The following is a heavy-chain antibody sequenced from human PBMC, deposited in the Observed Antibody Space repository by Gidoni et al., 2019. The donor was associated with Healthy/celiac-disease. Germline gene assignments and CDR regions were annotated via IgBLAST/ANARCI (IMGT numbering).Heavy chain of an antibody. J-gene: IGHJ3*01. CDR1: GFTFSSYW. Sequence: EMRLVESGGGLVQPGGSLRLLCASPGFTFSSYWMTWVRQAPGKGLEWVANIKQDGREKKYVDSVKGLFTIARDNAKNSLYLQMNSLRAEDTAVYYCARDPEFGVDAFDLWGQGTMVTVSS. V-gene: IGHV3-7*01. CDR2: IKQDGREK. CDR3: ARDPEFGVDAFDL. D-gene: IGHD3-16*01.